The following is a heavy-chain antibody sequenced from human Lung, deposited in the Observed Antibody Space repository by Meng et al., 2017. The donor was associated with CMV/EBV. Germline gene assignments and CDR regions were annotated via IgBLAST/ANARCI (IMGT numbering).Heavy chain of an antibody. CDR2: ISYDGSNK. J-gene: IGHJ4*02. D-gene: IGHD3-3*01. V-gene: IGHV3-30*04. CDR3: ARPNVHYDFWSGCDY. CDR1: GFTFSSYA. Sequence: GESLKISCAASGFTFSSYAMHWVRQAPGKGLEWVAVISYDGSNKYYADSVKGRFTISRDNSKNTLYLQMNSLRAEDTAVYYCARPNVHYDFWSGCDYWGQRXLVTVYS.